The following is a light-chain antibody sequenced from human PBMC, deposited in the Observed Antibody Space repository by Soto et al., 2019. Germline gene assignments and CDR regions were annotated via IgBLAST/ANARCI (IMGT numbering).Light chain of an antibody. J-gene: IGLJ2*01. CDR1: SSDVGGYNY. V-gene: IGLV2-14*01. CDR3: SSYTSTSGVL. CDR2: EVS. Sequence: QSALTQPASVSGSPGQSITISCTGTSSDVGGYNYVSWYQQHPGKAPKLMIYEVSNRPAGVSNRFSGSKSGHTASLTISGLQAEDEADYYCSSYTSTSGVLFGGGTKLTVL.